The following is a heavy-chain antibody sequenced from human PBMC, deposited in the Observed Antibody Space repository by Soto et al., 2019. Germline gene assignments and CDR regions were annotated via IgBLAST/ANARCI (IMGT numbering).Heavy chain of an antibody. CDR1: GHTFTSYG. CDR3: ARYLDPNWGYSYYYGMDV. D-gene: IGHD7-27*01. CDR2: ISAYNGNT. Sequence: QVQLVQSGAEVKKPGATVKVSCKASGHTFTSYGISWVRQAPGQGLEWMGWISAYNGNTNYAQKLQGRVTMTTDTSTSTAYMELRSLRSDDTAVYYCARYLDPNWGYSYYYGMDVWGQGTTVTVSS. V-gene: IGHV1-18*01. J-gene: IGHJ6*02.